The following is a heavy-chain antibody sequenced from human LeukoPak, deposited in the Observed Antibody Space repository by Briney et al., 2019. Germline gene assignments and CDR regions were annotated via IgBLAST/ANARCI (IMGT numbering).Heavy chain of an antibody. J-gene: IGHJ6*03. CDR1: GGSFSGYY. Sequence: SETLSLTCAVYGGSFSGYYWSWIRQPPGKGLEWIGEINHSGSTNYNPSLKSRVTISVDTSKNQFSLKLSSVTAADTAVYYCARDQAHYYYYMDVWGKGTTVTVSS. V-gene: IGHV4-34*01. CDR2: INHSGST. CDR3: ARDQAHYYYYMDV.